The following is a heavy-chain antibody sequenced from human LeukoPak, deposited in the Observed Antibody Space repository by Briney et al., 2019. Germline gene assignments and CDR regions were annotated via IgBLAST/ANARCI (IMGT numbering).Heavy chain of an antibody. Sequence: GGSLRLSCSASGLTLSNLAMGWVRHAPEECRVWISEINGSGGNTYYLHSGKGRFTISRDNPKNTLYLQMNSLRAEDTAVYYCTREFFDFDYWGQGTLVTVSS. CDR3: TREFFDFDY. CDR1: GLTLSNLA. CDR2: INGSGGNT. J-gene: IGHJ4*02. V-gene: IGHV3-23*01. D-gene: IGHD3-10*01.